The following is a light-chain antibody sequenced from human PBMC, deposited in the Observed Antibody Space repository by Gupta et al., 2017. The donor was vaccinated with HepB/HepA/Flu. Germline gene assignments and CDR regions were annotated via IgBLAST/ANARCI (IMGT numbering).Light chain of an antibody. Sequence: QSVLTQPRSMSGAPGQRVTVSCSGGTSNIGAGYDVYWYQQLPGTAPKLIIYGNNQRPSGVPDRFSGSKSGTSGSLAISGLQAEDEADYYCQSYDNSLSGVVFGGGTKLTVL. CDR1: TSNIGAGYD. CDR2: GNN. J-gene: IGLJ2*01. CDR3: QSYDNSLSGVV. V-gene: IGLV1-40*01.